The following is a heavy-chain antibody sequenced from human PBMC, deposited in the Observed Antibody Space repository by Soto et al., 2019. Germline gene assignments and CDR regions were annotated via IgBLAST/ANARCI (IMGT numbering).Heavy chain of an antibody. Sequence: SETLSLTCAVYGGSFSGHYWSWIRQPPGKGLEWIGEINHSGSTNYNPSLKSRVTISVDTSKNQFSLKLSSVTAEDTAVYYCTTDLGVTWKYYYYGMDVWGQGTTVTVSS. V-gene: IGHV4-34*01. CDR1: GGSFSGHY. CDR3: TTDLGVTWKYYYYGMDV. CDR2: INHSGST. D-gene: IGHD2-21*02. J-gene: IGHJ6*02.